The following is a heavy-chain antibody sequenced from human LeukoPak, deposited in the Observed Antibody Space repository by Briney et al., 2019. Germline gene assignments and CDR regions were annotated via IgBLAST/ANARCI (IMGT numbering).Heavy chain of an antibody. CDR1: GYIFSNYW. D-gene: IGHD6-13*01. CDR3: ARHYGYSSNYYSDF. V-gene: IGHV5-51*01. Sequence: GESLKISCKGSGYIFSNYWIGWVRQMPGKGLEWMGIVYPGDSDTRYSPSFQGQVTISADKSITTAYLQWSSLKASDTAMYYCARHYGYSSNYYSDFWGQGTLVTVSS. J-gene: IGHJ4*02. CDR2: VYPGDSDT.